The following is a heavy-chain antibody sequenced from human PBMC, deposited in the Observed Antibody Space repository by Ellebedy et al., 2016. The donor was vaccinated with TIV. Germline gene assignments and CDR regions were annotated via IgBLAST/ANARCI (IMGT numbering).Heavy chain of an antibody. CDR3: ARDLGMVRGVIDY. CDR1: GFTFSSYA. CDR2: ISNTGSRT. J-gene: IGHJ4*02. Sequence: PGGSLRLSCAASGFTFSSYAMSWVRQAPGKGLEWVSTISNTGSRTYYADSVEGRFIISRDNSKKTLYLQMNSLRAEDTAVYYCARDLGMVRGVIDYWGQGTLVTVSS. D-gene: IGHD3-10*01. V-gene: IGHV3-23*01.